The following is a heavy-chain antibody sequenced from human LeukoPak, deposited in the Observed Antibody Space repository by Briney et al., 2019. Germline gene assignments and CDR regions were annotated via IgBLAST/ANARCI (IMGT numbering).Heavy chain of an antibody. Sequence: PGTSLRLSCAASVFTFSIYAIQWVRQAPGKGLGWVAVISSDGINKYYADSVMGRFTISRDNSMNTLYLQMNSLRTEDTGVYYCASAAATLTNLRLVDYWGQGTLVTVSS. CDR2: ISSDGINK. D-gene: IGHD4-17*01. CDR3: ASAAATLTNLRLVDY. J-gene: IGHJ4*02. V-gene: IGHV3-30-3*01. CDR1: VFTFSIYA.